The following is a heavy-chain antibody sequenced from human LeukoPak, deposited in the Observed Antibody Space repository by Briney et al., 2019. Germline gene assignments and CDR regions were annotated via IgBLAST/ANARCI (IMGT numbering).Heavy chain of an antibody. J-gene: IGHJ4*02. V-gene: IGHV3-30*02. CDR3: AQEWYSYGPFDY. CDR2: IRYDGSNK. CDR1: GFTFSSYG. Sequence: PGGSLRLSCAASGFTFSSYGMHWVRQAPGKGLEWVAFIRYDGSNKYYADSVKGRFSISRDNSKNTLYLQMNSLRAEDTAVYYCAQEWYSYGPFDYWGQGTLVTVSS. D-gene: IGHD5-18*01.